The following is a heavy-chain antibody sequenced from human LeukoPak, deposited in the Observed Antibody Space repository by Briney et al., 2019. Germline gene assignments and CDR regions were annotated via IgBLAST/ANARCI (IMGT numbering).Heavy chain of an antibody. CDR1: GFTFSSYA. V-gene: IGHV3-30-3*01. CDR3: ARGFRGWNDY. D-gene: IGHD6-19*01. CDR2: ISYDGSNK. J-gene: IGHJ4*02. Sequence: GGSLRLSCAASGFTFSSYAMYWVRQAPGKGLEWVAVISYDGSNKYYADSVKGRFIISRDNSKNTLYLQMNSLRAEDTAVYYCARGFRGWNDYWGQGTLVTVSS.